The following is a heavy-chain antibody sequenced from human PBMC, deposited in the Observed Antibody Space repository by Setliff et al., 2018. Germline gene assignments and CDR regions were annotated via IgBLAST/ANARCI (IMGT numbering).Heavy chain of an antibody. J-gene: IGHJ6*03. D-gene: IGHD3-3*01. CDR2: IYTSWST. V-gene: IGHV4-4*07. CDR1: GVSITSHY. CDR3: ARMSGFQYIDV. Sequence: SETLSLTCTVSGVSITSHYWSWIRQPAGKGLEWIGQIYTSWSTNYNPSLKSRVTISVDTSKNQFSLSLTSVTAEDTAVYYCARMSGFQYIDVWDKGTTVTVSS.